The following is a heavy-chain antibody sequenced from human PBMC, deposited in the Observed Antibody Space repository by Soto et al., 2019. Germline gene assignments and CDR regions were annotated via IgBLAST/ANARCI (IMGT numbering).Heavy chain of an antibody. Sequence: PSETLSLTCTVSGGSISSYYWSWIRQPPGKGLEWIGYIYYSGSTNYNPSLKSRVTISVDTSKNQFSLKLSSVTAADTAVYYCARRISSSWYGDAFDIWGQGTMVTASS. CDR2: IYYSGST. CDR1: GGSISSYY. CDR3: ARRISSSWYGDAFDI. V-gene: IGHV4-59*01. D-gene: IGHD6-13*01. J-gene: IGHJ3*02.